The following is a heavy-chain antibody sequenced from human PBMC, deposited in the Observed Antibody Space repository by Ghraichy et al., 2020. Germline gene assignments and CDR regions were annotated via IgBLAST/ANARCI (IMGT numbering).Heavy chain of an antibody. CDR2: INPNSGGT. CDR1: GYTFTGYY. J-gene: IGHJ6*02. CDR3: ARADWNDLSDYYYGMDV. Sequence: ASVKVSCKASGYTFTGYYMHWVRQAPGQGLEWMGWINPNSGGTNYAQKFQGRVTMTRDTSISTAYMELSRLRSDDTAVYYCARADWNDLSDYYYGMDVWGQGTTVTVSS. D-gene: IGHD1-1*01. V-gene: IGHV1-2*02.